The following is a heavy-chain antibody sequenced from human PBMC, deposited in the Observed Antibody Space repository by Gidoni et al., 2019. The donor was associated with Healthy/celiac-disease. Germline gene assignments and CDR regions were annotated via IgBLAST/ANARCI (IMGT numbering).Heavy chain of an antibody. J-gene: IGHJ4*02. CDR3: ARLVISSSRSFSDY. V-gene: IGHV1-2*06. CDR2: INPNSGGT. CDR1: GYTFTGYY. D-gene: IGHD6-13*01. Sequence: QVQLVQSGAEVKKPGASVKVSCQASGYTFTGYYMHWVRQAPGQGLEWMGRINPNSGGTNYAQKFQGRVTMTRDTSISTAYMELSRLRSDDTAVYYCARLVISSSRSFSDYWGQGTLVTVSS.